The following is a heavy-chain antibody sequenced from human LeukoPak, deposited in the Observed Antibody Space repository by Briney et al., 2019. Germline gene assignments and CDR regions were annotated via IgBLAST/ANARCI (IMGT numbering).Heavy chain of an antibody. CDR3: ARLRTAVGSNYFDY. CDR2: IYITGST. D-gene: IGHD6-13*01. CDR1: GDSISSYY. V-gene: IGHV4-4*07. J-gene: IGHJ4*02. Sequence: SETLSLTCTVSGDSISSYYWSWIRQPAGKGLEWIGRIYITGSTNYNPSLESRVTMSVDTSKNQFSLKLISMTAADTAVYYCARLRTAVGSNYFDYWGQGTLVTVSS.